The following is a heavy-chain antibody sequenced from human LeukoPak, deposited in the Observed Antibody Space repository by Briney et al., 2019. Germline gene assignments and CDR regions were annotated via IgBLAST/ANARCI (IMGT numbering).Heavy chain of an antibody. CDR1: GGSISSYY. CDR3: ARDDEGIAVAGREIYYYYYMDV. V-gene: IGHV4-59*01. D-gene: IGHD6-19*01. CDR2: IYYSGST. Sequence: PSETLSLTCTVSGGSISSYYWSWIRQPPGKGLEWIGYIYYSGSTNYNPSLKSRVTISVDTSKNQFSLKLSSVTAADTAVYYCARDDEGIAVAGREIYYYYYMDVWGKGTTVTISS. J-gene: IGHJ6*03.